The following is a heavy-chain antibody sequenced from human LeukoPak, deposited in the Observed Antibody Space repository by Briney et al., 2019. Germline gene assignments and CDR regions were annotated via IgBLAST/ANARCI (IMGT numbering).Heavy chain of an antibody. CDR2: ISGSGGNT. J-gene: IGHJ4*02. CDR1: GFTFSTYG. CDR3: AREDIVATMTFDY. D-gene: IGHD5-12*01. V-gene: IGHV3-23*01. Sequence: GGSLRLSCAASGFTFSTYGMSWVRQAPGKGLEWVSSISGSGGNTYYADSVKGRFTISRDNSKNTLYLQMNSLRAEDTAVYYCAREDIVATMTFDYWGQGTLVTVSS.